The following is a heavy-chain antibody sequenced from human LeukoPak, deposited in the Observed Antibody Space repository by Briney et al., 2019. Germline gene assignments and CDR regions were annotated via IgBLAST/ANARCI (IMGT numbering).Heavy chain of an antibody. D-gene: IGHD6-19*01. J-gene: IGHJ4*02. CDR3: VKETNAVTGRAYFDY. V-gene: IGHV3-23*01. CDR2: ISGTSGST. Sequence: GGSLRLSCAASGFTFSSYAMAWVRQAPGKGQEWVSSISGTSGSTYYADSVKGRFTISRDNSKNSLDLQMSSLRAEDTAVYYCVKETNAVTGRAYFDYWGQGTLVTVSS. CDR1: GFTFSSYA.